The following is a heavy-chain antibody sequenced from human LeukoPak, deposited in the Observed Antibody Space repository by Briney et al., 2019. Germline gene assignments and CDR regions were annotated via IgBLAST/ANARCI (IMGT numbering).Heavy chain of an antibody. Sequence: SETLSLTCAIYGGSFSGYYWSWIRQPPRKGLEWIGEINHSGSTHYNPSLKSRVTISLDTSISTAYLQWSSLKASDSAMYYCVRHGLGSSWFGFDYWGQGTLVTVSS. D-gene: IGHD6-13*01. CDR3: VRHGLGSSWFGFDY. CDR2: INHSGST. V-gene: IGHV4-34*01. J-gene: IGHJ4*02. CDR1: GGSFSGYY.